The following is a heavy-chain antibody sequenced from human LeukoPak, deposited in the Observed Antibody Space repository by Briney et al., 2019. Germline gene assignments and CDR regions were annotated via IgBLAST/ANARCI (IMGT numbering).Heavy chain of an antibody. V-gene: IGHV4-39*01. CDR2: IYYSGST. CDR1: GGSISSSNYY. D-gene: IGHD2-2*01. J-gene: IGHJ5*02. Sequence: SETLSLTCSVSGGSISSSNYYWGWIRQPPGKGLEWIGSIYYSGSTYYNPSLKSRVTISVDTSKNQFSLKLSSVTAADTAVYYCARQACSSTSCYYGRRGQNWFDPWGQGTLVTVSS. CDR3: ARQACSSTSCYYGRRGQNWFDP.